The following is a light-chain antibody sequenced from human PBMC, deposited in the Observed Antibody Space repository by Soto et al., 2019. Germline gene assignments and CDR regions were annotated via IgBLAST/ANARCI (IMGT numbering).Light chain of an antibody. CDR2: GAS. J-gene: IGKJ4*01. CDR3: QQYNNWPPVT. CDR1: QTISTN. Sequence: ILMTQSPPTLSLSPWERATLSCRAGQTISTNLAWYQQKAGQAPRLLIYGASTRATGIPARFSGSGSGTEFTLTISSLQSEDFAVYYCQQYNNWPPVTFGGGTKVDIK. V-gene: IGKV3-15*01.